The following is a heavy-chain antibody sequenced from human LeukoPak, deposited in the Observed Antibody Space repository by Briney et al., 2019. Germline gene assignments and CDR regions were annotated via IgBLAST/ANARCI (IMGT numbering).Heavy chain of an antibody. CDR2: INHSGST. Sequence: PSETLSLTCTVSGGSISSHYWSWIRQPPGKGLEWIGEINHSGSTNYNPSLKSRVTISVDTSKNQFSLKLSSVTAADTAVYYCARGSDSSGYYDYWGQGTLVTVSS. V-gene: IGHV4-34*01. J-gene: IGHJ4*02. D-gene: IGHD3-22*01. CDR1: GGSISSHY. CDR3: ARGSDSSGYYDY.